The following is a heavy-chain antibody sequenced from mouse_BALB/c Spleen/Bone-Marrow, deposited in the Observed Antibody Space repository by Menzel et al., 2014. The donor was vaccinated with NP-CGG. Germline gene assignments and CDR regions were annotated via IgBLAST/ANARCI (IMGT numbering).Heavy chain of an antibody. CDR2: INPYNGGT. CDR1: GYSFTGYT. D-gene: IGHD2-14*01. V-gene: IGHV1-26*01. J-gene: IGHJ4*01. CDR3: ASDRYDVAMDY. Sequence: LVESGASMKISCKASGYSFTGYTMNWVKQSHGKNLEWIGLINPYNGGTSYNQKFKGKATLTVDKSSSTAYMELLSLTSEDSAVYYCASDRYDVAMDYWGQGTSVTVSS.